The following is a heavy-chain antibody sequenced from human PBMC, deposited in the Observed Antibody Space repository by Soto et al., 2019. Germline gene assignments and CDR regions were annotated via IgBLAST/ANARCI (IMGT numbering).Heavy chain of an antibody. J-gene: IGHJ6*02. V-gene: IGHV1-18*01. CDR1: GYTFTSYG. D-gene: IGHD3-22*01. CDR3: ARDEYYYDSSGKNYYYYYGMDV. CDR2: ISAYNGNT. Sequence: QVQLVQSGAEVKKPGASVKVSCKASGYTFTSYGISWVRQAPGQGLEWMGWISAYNGNTNYAQKLQGRVTMTTDTSTSTAYMELRSLRSDDTAVYYCARDEYYYDSSGKNYYYYYGMDVWGQGTTVTVSS.